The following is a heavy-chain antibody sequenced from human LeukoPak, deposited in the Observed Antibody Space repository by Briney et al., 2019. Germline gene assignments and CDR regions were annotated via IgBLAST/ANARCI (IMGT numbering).Heavy chain of an antibody. J-gene: IGHJ4*02. CDR2: TRFDGSDE. Sequence: PGGSLRLSCTASEFTFNSCGMHWVRQAPGKGLEWVAFTRFDGSDEHYADSVKGRFTISRDNSKNTLYLQMNSLRAEDTAVYYCAKDRRGSCNAGSCYCCDYWGRGALVTVSS. V-gene: IGHV3-30*02. CDR1: EFTFNSCG. CDR3: AKDRRGSCNAGSCYCCDY. D-gene: IGHD2-15*01.